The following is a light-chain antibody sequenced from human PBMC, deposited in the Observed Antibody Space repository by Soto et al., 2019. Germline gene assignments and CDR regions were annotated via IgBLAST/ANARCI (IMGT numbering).Light chain of an antibody. CDR1: STNIGNNN. Sequence: QSVLTQPPSASGTPGQRATISYSGRSTNIGNNNVCWYQKHPGTAPQLLIYSNKQPPSGGPARFSSSKSATSASLASTALRSEDEADYYCVSWDDGLSGLVFGTGTKVTVL. CDR2: SNK. J-gene: IGLJ1*01. V-gene: IGLV1-47*02. CDR3: VSWDDGLSGLV.